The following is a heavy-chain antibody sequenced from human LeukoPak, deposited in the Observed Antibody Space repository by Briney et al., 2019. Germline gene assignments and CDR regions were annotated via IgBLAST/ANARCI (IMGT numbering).Heavy chain of an antibody. D-gene: IGHD3-10*01. CDR2: INSNGSST. CDR1: GFTFSTYW. V-gene: IGHV3-74*01. J-gene: IGHJ4*02. Sequence: PGGSLRLSCAASGFTFSTYWMHWVRQAPGKGLVWVSRINSNGSSTNYADSVKGRFTISRDNAKNTLYLQMNSLRADDTAVYYCAREPYGSGSYWGQGTLVTVSS. CDR3: AREPYGSGSY.